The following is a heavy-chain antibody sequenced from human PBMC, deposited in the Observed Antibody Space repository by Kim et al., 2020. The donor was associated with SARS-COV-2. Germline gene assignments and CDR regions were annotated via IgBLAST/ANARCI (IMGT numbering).Heavy chain of an antibody. Sequence: SQTLSLTCAISGDSVSSNSAAWNWIRQSPSRGLEWLGRTYYRSKWYNDYAVSVKSRITINPDTSKNQFSLQLNSVTPEDTAVYYCARVPITGTTLSDYYYYGMDVWGQGTTVTVSS. V-gene: IGHV6-1*01. CDR1: GDSVSSNSAA. CDR2: TYYRSKWYN. CDR3: ARVPITGTTLSDYYYYGMDV. J-gene: IGHJ6*02. D-gene: IGHD1-7*01.